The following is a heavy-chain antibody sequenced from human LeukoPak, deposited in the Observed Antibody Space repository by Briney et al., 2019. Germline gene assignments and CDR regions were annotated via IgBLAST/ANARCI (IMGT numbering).Heavy chain of an antibody. J-gene: IGHJ2*01. CDR2: IYYSGST. CDR3: ARVDYDFWSGYFTHYWYFDL. D-gene: IGHD3-3*01. V-gene: IGHV4-61*01. Sequence: SETLSLTCTVSGGSVSSGSYYWSWIRQPPGTGLEWIGYIYYSGSTNYNPSLKSRVTISVDTSKNQFSLKLSSVTAADTAVYYCARVDYDFWSGYFTHYWYFDLWGRGTLVTVSS. CDR1: GGSVSSGSYY.